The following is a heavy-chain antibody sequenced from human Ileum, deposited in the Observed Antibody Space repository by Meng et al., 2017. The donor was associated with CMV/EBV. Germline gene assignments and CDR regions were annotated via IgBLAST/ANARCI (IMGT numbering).Heavy chain of an antibody. J-gene: IGHJ5*02. CDR3: ARGRQWLGDNWFDP. Sequence: ASGYTFTSYNMPWVRQAPGQGLEWMGIINPSGGGTGYAQKFQGRVTITRDTSTNTVYMELSSLRSDDTAVYYCARGRQWLGDNWFDPWGQGTLVTVSS. CDR2: INPSGGGT. V-gene: IGHV1-46*01. D-gene: IGHD6-19*01. CDR1: GYTFTSYN.